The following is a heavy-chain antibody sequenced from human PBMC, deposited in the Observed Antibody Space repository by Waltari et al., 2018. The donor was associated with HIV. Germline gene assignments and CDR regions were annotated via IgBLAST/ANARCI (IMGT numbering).Heavy chain of an antibody. CDR1: GFTFSAYW. CDR3: ARHRVWYTSSSLDY. D-gene: IGHD2-8*01. J-gene: IGHJ4*02. CDR2: IKEDGSDK. Sequence: EVQVVDSGGGLVQPGGSLRLSCAASGFTFSAYWMSWFRQAPGKGLEWVASIKEDGSDKYYVDSVKGRFTISRDNAENSLSLQMTALRAEDTAVYYCARHRVWYTSSSLDYWGQGTLVTVS. V-gene: IGHV3-7*01.